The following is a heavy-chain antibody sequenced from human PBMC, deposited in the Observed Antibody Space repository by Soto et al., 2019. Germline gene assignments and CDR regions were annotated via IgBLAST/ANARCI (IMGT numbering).Heavy chain of an antibody. CDR2: IYYSGST. V-gene: IGHV4-39*01. D-gene: IGHD5-18*01. CDR1: GGSISSSSYY. J-gene: IGHJ5*02. CDR3: ARHVGLYNYGYGRYIGWFDP. Sequence: SETLSLTCTVSGGSISSSSYYWGWIRQPPGKGLEWIGSIYYSGSTYYNPSLKSRVTISVDTSKNQFSLKLSSVTAADTAVYYCARHVGLYNYGYGRYIGWFDPWGQGTLVTVS.